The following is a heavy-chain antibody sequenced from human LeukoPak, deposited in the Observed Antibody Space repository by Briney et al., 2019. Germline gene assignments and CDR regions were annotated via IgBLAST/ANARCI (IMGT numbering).Heavy chain of an antibody. CDR3: ARGMGGYGGYDY. D-gene: IGHD5-12*01. J-gene: IGHJ4*02. CDR1: GFTFNNYG. V-gene: IGHV3-23*01. Sequence: PGGSLRLSCVASGFTFNNYGMSWVRQAPLKGLEWVSAISGSGGNTYYADSVEGRFSISRDNSKNMLYLQMNSLRAEDTAVYYCARGMGGYGGYDYWGQGTLVTVSS. CDR2: ISGSGGNT.